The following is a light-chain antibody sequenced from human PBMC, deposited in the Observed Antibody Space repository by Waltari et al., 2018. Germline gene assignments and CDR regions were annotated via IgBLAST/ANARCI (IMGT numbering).Light chain of an antibody. CDR2: WAS. J-gene: IGKJ1*01. Sequence: DIVMTQSPVSLAVSLGERATVNCKSSQNILSNSNNKNYLSWYQQKPGQPPKLLIYWASIRQSGVPDRFSGSGSGTDFTLTISSLQAEDVAVYFCQQYYSTPQTFGQGTKVEIK. CDR3: QQYYSTPQT. V-gene: IGKV4-1*01. CDR1: QNILSNSNNKNY.